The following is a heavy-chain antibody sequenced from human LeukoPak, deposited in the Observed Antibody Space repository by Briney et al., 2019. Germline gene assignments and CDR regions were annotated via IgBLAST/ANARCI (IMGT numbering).Heavy chain of an antibody. Sequence: GGSLRLSCAASGFTFSDYYMNWIRQAPGKGLEWVSSISSSSSYIYYADSVKGRFTISRDNAKNSLYLQMNSLRAEDTAVYYCARAGYCSSTSCNAFDIWGQGTMVTVSS. CDR3: ARAGYCSSTSCNAFDI. CDR1: GFTFSDYY. D-gene: IGHD2-2*01. V-gene: IGHV3-21*01. J-gene: IGHJ3*02. CDR2: ISSSSSYI.